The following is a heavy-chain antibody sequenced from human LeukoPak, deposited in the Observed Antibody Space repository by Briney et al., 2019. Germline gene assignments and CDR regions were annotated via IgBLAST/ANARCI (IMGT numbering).Heavy chain of an antibody. CDR3: ARDRSYAVNQGGWLDP. CDR1: GFTFSNFA. J-gene: IGHJ5*02. V-gene: IGHV3-30*01. Sequence: GGSLRLSCVPSGFTFSNFAIHWVRQGPGKGLEWVAVTSDDGRKKYYADSVKGRFTISRDNSKNTLYLQMNSLRTDDTAIYYCARDRSYAVNQGGWLDPWGQGTLVSVSS. CDR2: TSDDGRKK. D-gene: IGHD2-2*01.